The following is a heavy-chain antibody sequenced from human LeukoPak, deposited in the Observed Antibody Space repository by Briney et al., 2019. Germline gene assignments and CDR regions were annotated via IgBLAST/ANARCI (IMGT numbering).Heavy chain of an antibody. Sequence: SETLSLTCTVSGGSISTSSYYWAWIRQPPGKRLEWIGSIYYSGNTYYNSSLESRVTISVDTSDKHFSLELTSVTAADTAVYYCARPRSLAAPSSWFDPWGQGTLVIVSS. D-gene: IGHD2-15*01. V-gene: IGHV4-39*01. CDR3: ARPRSLAAPSSWFDP. CDR2: IYYSGNT. J-gene: IGHJ5*02. CDR1: GGSISTSSYY.